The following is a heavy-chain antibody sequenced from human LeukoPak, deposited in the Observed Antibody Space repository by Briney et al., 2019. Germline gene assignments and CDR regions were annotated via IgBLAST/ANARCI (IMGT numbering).Heavy chain of an antibody. D-gene: IGHD2-15*01. CDR3: ARHWSKGFSPPRGTWFDP. Sequence: KPSETLSLTCTLSGGSITSSSYYWGWIRQPPGRGVEWIARIDYCARIYYKPYLKSRFTISVDTSKNQFPLQLTSVTAADTAVYYCARHWSKGFSPPRGTWFDPWGQGTLVTVSS. CDR2: IDYCARI. V-gene: IGHV4-39*01. J-gene: IGHJ5*02. CDR1: GGSITSSSYY.